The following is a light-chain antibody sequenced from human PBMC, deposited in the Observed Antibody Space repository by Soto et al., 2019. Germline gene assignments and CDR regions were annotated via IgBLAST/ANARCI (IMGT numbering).Light chain of an antibody. Sequence: ETVLTQSPCTLSLSPGDRATLSCRASQNVYSNFVGWYQQRPGQAPRLLIYGTSTRATDIPDRFSGSGSGTDSTLTISILEPDDFAVYFCHQYGNSPLTFGPGTKVDF. CDR1: QNVYSNF. CDR2: GTS. V-gene: IGKV3-20*01. CDR3: HQYGNSPLT. J-gene: IGKJ3*01.